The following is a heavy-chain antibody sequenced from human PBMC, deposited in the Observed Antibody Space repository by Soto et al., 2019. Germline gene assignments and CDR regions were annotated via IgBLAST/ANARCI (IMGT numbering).Heavy chain of an antibody. CDR3: ARVPTGYCSSTSCWQDDAFDI. D-gene: IGHD2-2*01. CDR2: IIPILGIA. J-gene: IGHJ3*02. CDR1: GGTFSSYT. V-gene: IGHV1-69*02. Sequence: SVKVSCKASGGTFSSYTISWVRQAPGQGLEWMGRIIPILGIANYAQKFQGRVTITADKSTSTAYMELSSLRSEDTAVYYCARVPTGYCSSTSCWQDDAFDIWGQGTMDTVSS.